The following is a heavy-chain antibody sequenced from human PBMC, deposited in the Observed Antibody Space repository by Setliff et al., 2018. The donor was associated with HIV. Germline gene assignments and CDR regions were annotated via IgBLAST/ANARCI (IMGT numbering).Heavy chain of an antibody. D-gene: IGHD3-22*01. CDR2: ISYGGIT. Sequence: SETLSLTCTVSGGSISCSHDFWNWIRQPPGKGLEWIGAISYGGITYYNPSLTSRVTISVDTSKNQFSLEVTSVTAADTAVYYCARVPGRDYYDTSGDFDYWGLGTLVTVSS. CDR3: ARVPGRDYYDTSGDFDY. CDR1: GGSISCSHDF. V-gene: IGHV4-39*07. J-gene: IGHJ4*02.